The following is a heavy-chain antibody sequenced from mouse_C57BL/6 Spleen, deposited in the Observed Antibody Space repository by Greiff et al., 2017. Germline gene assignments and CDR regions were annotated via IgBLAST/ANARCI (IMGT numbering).Heavy chain of an antibody. CDR3: ARRYYGSSNDY. Sequence: QVQLQQPGAELVRPGTSVKLSCKASGYTFTSYWMHWVKQRPGQGLEWIGVIDPSDSYTNYNQKFKGKATLTVDTYSSTAYMQLSSLTSEDSAVYYCARRYYGSSNDYWGQGTTLTVSS. D-gene: IGHD1-1*01. CDR1: GYTFTSYW. CDR2: IDPSDSYT. J-gene: IGHJ2*01. V-gene: IGHV1-59*01.